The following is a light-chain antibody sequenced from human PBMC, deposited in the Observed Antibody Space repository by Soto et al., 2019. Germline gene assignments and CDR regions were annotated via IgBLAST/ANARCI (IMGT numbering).Light chain of an antibody. CDR3: LQDFHFPLS. CDR1: QGIGND. J-gene: IGKJ4*01. CDR2: AAS. V-gene: IGKV1-6*02. Sequence: AIQMTQSPSSLSASVGDRVTITCRASQGIGNDLAWYQQKPGKAPKLLIYAASNLQSGVPSRFSGNGSGTDFTLTISSLQPGDLASYYCLQDFHFPLSFGGGTKVEIK.